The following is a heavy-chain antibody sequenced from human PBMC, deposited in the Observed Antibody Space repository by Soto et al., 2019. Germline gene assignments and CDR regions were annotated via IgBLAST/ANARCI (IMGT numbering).Heavy chain of an antibody. CDR1: GFSLNNARMG. CDR2: IFSNDEK. CDR3: SRIYGDHRLDAFDI. D-gene: IGHD4-17*01. Sequence: QVTLKESGPVLVKPTETLTLTCTVSGFSLNNARMGVSWIRQPPGKALEWLAHIFSNDEKSYSTSLKSRLTISKDTSKSQVVLTMTNKDPVDTATYYCSRIYGDHRLDAFDIWGQGTMVTVSS. J-gene: IGHJ3*02. V-gene: IGHV2-26*01.